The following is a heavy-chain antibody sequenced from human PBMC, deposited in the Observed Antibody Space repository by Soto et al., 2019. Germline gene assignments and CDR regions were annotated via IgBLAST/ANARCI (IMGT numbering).Heavy chain of an antibody. J-gene: IGHJ5*02. CDR1: GFTFSGST. V-gene: IGHV3-73*01. CDR2: IRSKGNDYVT. D-gene: IGHD3-3*01. Sequence: EVQLVESGGGLVQPGGSLKLSCAASGFTFSGSTMHWVRQASGKGLEWVGRIRSKGNDYVTQYAASVKGRFTISRDDPKNTAYLQRNSLKTEETAVYFCTTAPSGYYPLGWFDPWGQGTLVTVSS. CDR3: TTAPSGYYPLGWFDP.